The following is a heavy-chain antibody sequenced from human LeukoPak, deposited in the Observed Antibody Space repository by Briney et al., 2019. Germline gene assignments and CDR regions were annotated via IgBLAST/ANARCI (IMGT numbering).Heavy chain of an antibody. CDR3: ARAYYDYVWGSYRYYLDY. CDR1: GGSFSGYY. CDR2: INHSGST. Sequence: SETLSLTCAVYGGSFSGYYWSWIRQPPGKGLEWIGEINHSGSTNYNPSLKSRVTILVDTSKNQFSLKLSSVTAAGTAVYYCARAYYDYVWGSYRYYLDYWGQGTLVTVSS. J-gene: IGHJ4*02. D-gene: IGHD3-16*02. V-gene: IGHV4-34*01.